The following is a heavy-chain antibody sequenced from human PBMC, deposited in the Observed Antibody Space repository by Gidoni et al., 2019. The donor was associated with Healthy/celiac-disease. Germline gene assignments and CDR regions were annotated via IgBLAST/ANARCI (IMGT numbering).Heavy chain of an antibody. CDR2: ISGSGGST. V-gene: IGHV3-23*01. CDR1: VFTFSSYD. D-gene: IGHD5-18*01. Sequence: EVELLESGGGLVQPGGSLSLCCAASVFTFSSYDMSWVRQAPGKGLEWVSAISGSGGSTYYADSVKGRFTISRDNSKNTLYLQMNSLRAEDTAVYYCAKKDTAMYNWFDPWGQGTLVTVSS. CDR3: AKKDTAMYNWFDP. J-gene: IGHJ5*02.